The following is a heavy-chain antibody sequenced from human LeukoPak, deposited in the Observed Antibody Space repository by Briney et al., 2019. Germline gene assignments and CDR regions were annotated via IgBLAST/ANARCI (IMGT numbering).Heavy chain of an antibody. Sequence: PSETLSLTCTVSVSGYFTSNYYWGWIRQPPGRGLEWIASIRHDGHTYYNASLKSQVTISSDMSRNQFSLKLNSLTAADTAVYYCARQVATKGEWAFDVWGQGTMVTVSS. CDR1: VSGYFTSNYY. D-gene: IGHD5-12*01. CDR2: IRHDGHT. J-gene: IGHJ3*01. V-gene: IGHV4-38-2*02. CDR3: ARQVATKGEWAFDV.